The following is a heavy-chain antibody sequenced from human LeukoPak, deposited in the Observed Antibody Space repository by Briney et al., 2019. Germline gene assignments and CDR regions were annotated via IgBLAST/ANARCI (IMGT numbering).Heavy chain of an antibody. Sequence: PSETLSLTCAVYGGSFSGYYWSWIRQPPAKGLEWIGEINHSGSTNNNPSLKSRVTISVDTSKNQFSLKLSSVTAADTAVYYCAREKVLSFWSGYYYAPYYYYMDVWGKGTTVTVSS. D-gene: IGHD3-3*01. CDR2: INHSGST. CDR3: AREKVLSFWSGYYYAPYYYYMDV. J-gene: IGHJ6*03. V-gene: IGHV4-34*01. CDR1: GGSFSGYY.